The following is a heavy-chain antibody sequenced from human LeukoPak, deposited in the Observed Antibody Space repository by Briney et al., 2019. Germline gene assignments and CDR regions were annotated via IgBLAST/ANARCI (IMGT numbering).Heavy chain of an antibody. CDR1: GYAFTSYY. J-gene: IGHJ4*02. CDR2: INPSGGST. Sequence: GASVKVSCKASGYAFTSYYMHWVRQAPGQGLEWMGIINPSGGSTSYAQKFQGRVTMTRDMSTSTVYMELSSVRSEDTAVYYCARDLVNYYGSGSYYKGEFDYWGRGTLVTVSS. CDR3: ARDLVNYYGSGSYYKGEFDY. D-gene: IGHD3-10*01. V-gene: IGHV1-46*01.